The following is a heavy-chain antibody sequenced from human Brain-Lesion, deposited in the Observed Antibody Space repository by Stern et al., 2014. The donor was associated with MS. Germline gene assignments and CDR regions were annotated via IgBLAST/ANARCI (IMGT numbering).Heavy chain of an antibody. V-gene: IGHV4-4*02. CDR1: GGSISSSNW. Sequence: MQLVESGPGLVKPSGTLSLTCAVSGGSISSSNWGSWVRQSPGKGLGWIGEIYHSGGTKYSPSFESRVIISVDKSKNQFSLKLSYVTAADTAVYHCARELPDLNAFDIWGQGTMVTVSS. CDR3: ARELPDLNAFDI. CDR2: IYHSGGT. J-gene: IGHJ3*02. D-gene: IGHD1-14*01.